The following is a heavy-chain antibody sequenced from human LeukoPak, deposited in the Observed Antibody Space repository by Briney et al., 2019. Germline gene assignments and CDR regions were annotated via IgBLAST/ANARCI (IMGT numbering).Heavy chain of an antibody. J-gene: IGHJ4*02. CDR1: GFTVSSNY. CDR2: IYSGGST. D-gene: IGHD3-22*01. V-gene: IGHV3-53*01. CDR3: GGGGSYYDSSGPIFNY. Sequence: GGSLRLSCAASGFTVSSNYMSWVRQAPGKGLEWVSVIYSGGSTYYSDSAKGQFTTSRDNSKNTLYFQMISLRAEDTAVFYCGGGGSYYDSSGPIFNYWGQGTLVTVSS.